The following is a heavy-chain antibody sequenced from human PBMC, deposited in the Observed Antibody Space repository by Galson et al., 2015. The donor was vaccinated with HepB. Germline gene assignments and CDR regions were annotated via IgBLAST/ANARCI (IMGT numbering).Heavy chain of an antibody. Sequence: SLRLSCAASGFAFGSYTMNWVRQAPGRGLEWVSSISSSDTYIYYADSVKGRFTISRDNAKNSLFLQMNSLRDEDTAVYYCARDRISGVVVEGGMEVWGQGTTVTVSS. CDR2: ISSSDTYI. CDR1: GFAFGSYT. J-gene: IGHJ6*02. D-gene: IGHD2-15*01. CDR3: ARDRISGVVVEGGMEV. V-gene: IGHV3-21*01.